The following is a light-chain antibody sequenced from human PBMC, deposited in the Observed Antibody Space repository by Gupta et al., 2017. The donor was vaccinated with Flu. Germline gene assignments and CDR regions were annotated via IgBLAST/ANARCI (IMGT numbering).Light chain of an antibody. Sequence: SFVLTQPPSVSVAPGQTARITCGGNNIGSKSVHWYQQKPGQAPVLIVYDDSDRPSGSPERFSGSNSGNTATLTISRVEAGDEADYYCQVWDSSSDSLYVFGTGTKVTVL. CDR2: DDS. CDR1: NIGSKS. J-gene: IGLJ1*01. V-gene: IGLV3-21*02. CDR3: QVWDSSSDSLYV.